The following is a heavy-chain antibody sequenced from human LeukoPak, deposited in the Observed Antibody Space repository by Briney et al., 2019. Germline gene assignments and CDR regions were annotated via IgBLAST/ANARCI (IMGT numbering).Heavy chain of an antibody. CDR2: IYYSGST. J-gene: IGHJ6*03. V-gene: IGHV4-59*01. CDR1: GGSFSGYY. D-gene: IGHD3-22*01. CDR3: ARAAYYYDSSGYGPYYYYYMDV. Sequence: SETLSLTCAVYGGSFSGYYWSWIRQPPGKGLEWIGYIYYSGSTNYNPSLKSRVTISVDTSKNQFSLKLSSVTAADTAVYYCARAAYYYDSSGYGPYYYYYMDVWGKGTTVTVSS.